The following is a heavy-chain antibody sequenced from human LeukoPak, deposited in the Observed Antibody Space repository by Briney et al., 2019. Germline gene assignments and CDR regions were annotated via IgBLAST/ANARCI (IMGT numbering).Heavy chain of an antibody. Sequence: GASVKVSCKASGYTFTSYDINWVRQATGQGLEWMGWMNPNSGNTGYAQKFQGRVTMTRNTSISTAYMELSSLRSEDTAVYYCARGLFGYYDYVWGSYPPGYWGQGTLVTVSS. J-gene: IGHJ4*02. CDR3: ARGLFGYYDYVWGSYPPGY. V-gene: IGHV1-8*01. D-gene: IGHD3-16*02. CDR1: GYTFTSYD. CDR2: MNPNSGNT.